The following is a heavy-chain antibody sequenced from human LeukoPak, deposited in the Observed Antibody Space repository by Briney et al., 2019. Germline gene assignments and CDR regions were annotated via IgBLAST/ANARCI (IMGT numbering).Heavy chain of an antibody. CDR2: AYYSVST. CDR1: GGSMSTGTYY. D-gene: IGHD5/OR15-5a*01. J-gene: IGHJ4*02. CDR3: ARFDCASVMCSFDY. Sequence: SETLSLTCTVSGGSMSTGTYYWGWIRQPPGKGLEWIGTAYYSVSTYYSPSLRSRVSISVDTSKNQFSLRLASVTAADTAVYYCARFDCASVMCSFDYWGQGTLVSVSS. V-gene: IGHV4-39*01.